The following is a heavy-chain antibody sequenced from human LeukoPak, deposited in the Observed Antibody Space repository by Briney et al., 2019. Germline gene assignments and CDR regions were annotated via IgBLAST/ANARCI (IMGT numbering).Heavy chain of an antibody. V-gene: IGHV1-18*01. CDR1: GYTFTSYG. D-gene: IGHD6-13*01. Sequence: ASVKVSCKASGYTFTSYGISWVRQAPGQGLEWMGWISAYNGNTNYAQKLQGRVTITRNTSISTAYMELSSLRSEDTAVYYCARWGQQNDAFDIWGQGTMVTVSS. J-gene: IGHJ3*02. CDR2: ISAYNGNT. CDR3: ARWGQQNDAFDI.